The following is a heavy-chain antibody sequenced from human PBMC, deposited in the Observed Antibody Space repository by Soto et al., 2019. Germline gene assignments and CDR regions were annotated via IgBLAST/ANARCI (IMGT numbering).Heavy chain of an antibody. CDR3: AYSSTPFDY. D-gene: IGHD6-13*01. CDR2: ISGSGGGT. V-gene: IGHV3-23*01. Sequence: EVQLLESGGGLVQPGGSLRLSLEASGFTFSSYPMTWVRQAPGKGLEWVSAISGSGGGTYYADSVKGRFTISRDNSKNTLYLQMNSLRAEDTAVYYCAYSSTPFDYWGQGTLVTVSS. J-gene: IGHJ4*02. CDR1: GFTFSSYP.